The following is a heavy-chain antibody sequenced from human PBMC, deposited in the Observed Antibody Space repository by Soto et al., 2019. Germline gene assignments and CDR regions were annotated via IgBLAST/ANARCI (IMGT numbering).Heavy chain of an antibody. Sequence: EVQLVESGGGLIQPGGSLRLSCAPSGFTVSTNYMSWVRQAPGKGLEWVSVTYSGGVTYYAGSVRGRFTVSRDISKNTLYLQMNRLRAEDTAVYFCARYQYYYGMDVWGQGTTVTVSS. J-gene: IGHJ6*02. CDR3: ARYQYYYGMDV. V-gene: IGHV3-53*01. CDR2: TYSGGVT. CDR1: GFTVSTNY. D-gene: IGHD2-2*01.